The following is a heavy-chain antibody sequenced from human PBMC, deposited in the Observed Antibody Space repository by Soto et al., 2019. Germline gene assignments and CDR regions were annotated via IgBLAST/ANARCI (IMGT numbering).Heavy chain of an antibody. J-gene: IGHJ4*02. D-gene: IGHD2-2*01. Sequence: QVQLQESGPGLVNASGTLSLTCGVSGGSISTNNWWCWVRQPPGQGLEWIAEFYHSGSTNDNPSLKSRRTISVDKYKNQFSLRLTSVTAADSAVYYCARAKLCNTLSCPHSFDTWGQGTLVTVSS. CDR1: GGSISTNNW. CDR3: ARAKLCNTLSCPHSFDT. V-gene: IGHV4-4*02. CDR2: FYHSGST.